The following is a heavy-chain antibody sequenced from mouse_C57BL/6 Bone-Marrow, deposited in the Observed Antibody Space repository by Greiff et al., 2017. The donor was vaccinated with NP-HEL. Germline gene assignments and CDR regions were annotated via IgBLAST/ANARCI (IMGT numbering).Heavy chain of an antibody. J-gene: IGHJ4*01. CDR2: INPNNGGT. CDR3: ARGWLLVH. D-gene: IGHD2-3*01. CDR1: GYTFTDYY. V-gene: IGHV1-26*01. Sequence: EVQLQQSGPELVKPGASVKISCKASGYTFTDYYMNWVKQSHGKSLEWIGDINPNNGGTSYNQKFKGKATLTVDKSSSTAYMELRSLTSEDSAVYYCARGWLLVHWGQGTSVTVSS.